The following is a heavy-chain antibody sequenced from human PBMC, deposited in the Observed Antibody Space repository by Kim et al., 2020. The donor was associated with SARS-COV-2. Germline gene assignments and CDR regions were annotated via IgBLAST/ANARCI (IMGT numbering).Heavy chain of an antibody. CDR3: ARDPLLWFGELGKNAFGI. D-gene: IGHD3-10*01. J-gene: IGHJ3*02. CDR2: IYYSGST. Sequence: SETLSLTCTVSGGSISSSSYYWGWIRQPPGKGLEWIGSIYYSGSTYYNPSLKSRVTISVDTSKNQFSLKLSSVTAADTAVYYCARDPLLWFGELGKNAFGIWGQGTMVTVSS. CDR1: GGSISSSSYY. V-gene: IGHV4-39*07.